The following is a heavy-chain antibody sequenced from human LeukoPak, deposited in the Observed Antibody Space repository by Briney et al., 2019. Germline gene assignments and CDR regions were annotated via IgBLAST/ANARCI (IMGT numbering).Heavy chain of an antibody. D-gene: IGHD3-22*01. V-gene: IGHV1-69*06. Sequence: SVKVSCKASGGTFSSYAISWVRQAPGQGLEWMGGIIPIFGTTDYAQKFQGRVTITADKFTSTVYMELSSLRSEDTAVYYCARSKNRKYYDSSGYLIVWGQGTLVTVSS. CDR3: ARSKNRKYYDSSGYLIV. CDR1: GGTFSSYA. CDR2: IIPIFGTT. J-gene: IGHJ4*02.